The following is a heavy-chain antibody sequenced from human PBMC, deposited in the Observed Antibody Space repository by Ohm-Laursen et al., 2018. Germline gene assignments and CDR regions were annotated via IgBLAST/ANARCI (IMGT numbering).Heavy chain of an antibody. CDR2: ITSSGSTI. J-gene: IGHJ4*02. CDR3: AKGWRQLWFGTTPD. D-gene: IGHD3-10*01. Sequence: GSLRLSCSASGFTFSSYEMNWVRQAPGKGLEWVSYITSSGSTIYYADSVKGRFTISRDSAKHSLYLQMNSLRAEDTAVYFCAKGWRQLWFGTTPDWGQGTLVTVSA. CDR1: GFTFSSYE. V-gene: IGHV3-48*03.